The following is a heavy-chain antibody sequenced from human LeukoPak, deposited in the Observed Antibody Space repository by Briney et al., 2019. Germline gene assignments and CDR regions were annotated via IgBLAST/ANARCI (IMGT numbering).Heavy chain of an antibody. Sequence: KPSETLSLTCTVSGGSISSYYWSWIRQPPGKGLEWIGYIYYSGSTNYNPSLKSRVTISVDTSKNQFSLKLSSVTAADTAVYYCARYGVLRYFDWLVGAYFDYWGQGTLVTVSS. CDR3: ARYGVLRYFDWLVGAYFDY. CDR1: GGSISSYY. V-gene: IGHV4-59*01. CDR2: IYYSGST. D-gene: IGHD3-9*01. J-gene: IGHJ4*02.